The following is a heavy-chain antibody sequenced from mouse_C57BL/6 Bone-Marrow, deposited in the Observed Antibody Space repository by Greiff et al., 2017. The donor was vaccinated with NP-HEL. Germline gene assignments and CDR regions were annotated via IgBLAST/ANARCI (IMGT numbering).Heavy chain of an antibody. CDR2: INPNNGGT. CDR3: AREGGLGYYGSSAYFDV. J-gene: IGHJ1*03. V-gene: IGHV1-22*01. Sequence: EVQLQQSGPELVKPGASVKMSCKASGYTFTDYNMHWVKQSHGKSLEWIGYINPNNGGTSYKQKFKGKATLTVNKSSSTAYMELRSLTSEESADYYCAREGGLGYYGSSAYFDVWGTGTTVTVSS. CDR1: GYTFTDYN. D-gene: IGHD1-1*01.